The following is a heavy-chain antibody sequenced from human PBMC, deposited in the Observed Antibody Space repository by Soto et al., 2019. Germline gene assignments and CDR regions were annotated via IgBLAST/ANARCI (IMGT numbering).Heavy chain of an antibody. V-gene: IGHV3-15*01. CDR2: IKSKTSGGAT. Sequence: EVQLVESGGGLVKPGESLRLSCAASGFTFSNTWMSWVRQAPGKGLEWIGRIKSKTSGGATDYAAPVKGRFTISRDDSKNTLYLEVNSLKTEDTAAYYCTTQGYSNSWGGYLYWGQGTLVTVSS. D-gene: IGHD6-13*01. CDR1: GFTFSNTW. CDR3: TTQGYSNSWGGYLY. J-gene: IGHJ4*02.